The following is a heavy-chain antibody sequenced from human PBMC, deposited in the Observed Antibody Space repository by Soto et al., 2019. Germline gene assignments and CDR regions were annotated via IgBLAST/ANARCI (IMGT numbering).Heavy chain of an antibody. Sequence: PSETLSLTCIVSNYSISSGYHWGWIRQPPGKGLEGIGTIYQSGNTYQNPSLKSRDILSIDTSKNQFSLNLRNVTAADTAVYYCVRGKVNFDFWGKGILVTVSS. CDR3: VRGKVNFDF. J-gene: IGHJ4*02. CDR2: IYQSGNT. CDR1: NYSISSGYH. V-gene: IGHV4-38-2*02.